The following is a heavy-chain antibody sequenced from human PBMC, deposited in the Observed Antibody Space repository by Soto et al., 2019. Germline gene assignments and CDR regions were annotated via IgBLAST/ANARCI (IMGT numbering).Heavy chain of an antibody. CDR1: ECSFTSFTSYW. V-gene: IGHV5-51*01. Sequence: GESLKISCKSSECSFTSFTSYWIGWVGQMPGKGLEWMGIIYPDDSNSIYSPSFQGQVTISADKSISTAYLHWGSLKASDTAIYYCARLQSSGPFDHWGQGTLVTVSS. J-gene: IGHJ4*02. D-gene: IGHD3-10*01. CDR2: IYPDDSNS. CDR3: ARLQSSGPFDH.